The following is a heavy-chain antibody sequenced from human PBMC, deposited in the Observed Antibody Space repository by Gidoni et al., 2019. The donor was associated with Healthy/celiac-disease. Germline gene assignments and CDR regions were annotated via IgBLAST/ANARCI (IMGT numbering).Heavy chain of an antibody. D-gene: IGHD3-3*01. CDR1: GGSFIGYY. J-gene: IGHJ4*02. Sequence: QVQLQQWGAGLLKPSETLSLTCAVYGGSFIGYYWSWIRQPPGKGLEWIGEINHSGSTNYNPSLKSRVTISVDTSKNQFSLKLRSVTAADTAVYDCARVGYYDFWSGYYTFDYWGQGTLVTVSS. V-gene: IGHV4-34*01. CDR3: ARVGYYDFWSGYYTFDY. CDR2: INHSGST.